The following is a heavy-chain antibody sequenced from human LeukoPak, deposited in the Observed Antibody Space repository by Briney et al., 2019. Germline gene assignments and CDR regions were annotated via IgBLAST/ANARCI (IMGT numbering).Heavy chain of an antibody. CDR1: GYIFTTYD. J-gene: IGHJ4*02. CDR2: MNPNRGNT. D-gene: IGHD3-22*01. V-gene: IGHV1-8*01. CDR3: ARGYYDTNGYSDRLDF. Sequence: ASVKVSCKASGYIFTTYDINWVRQAPGQGLEWMGWMNPNRGNTGYAQKFQGRVTMTRNTSTSTAYMELSSLRSEDTAVYYCARGYYDTNGYSDRLDFWGQGTLVTVSS.